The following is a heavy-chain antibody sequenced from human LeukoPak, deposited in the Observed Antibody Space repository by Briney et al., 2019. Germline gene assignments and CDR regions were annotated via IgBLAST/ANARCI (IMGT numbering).Heavy chain of an antibody. CDR1: GFTFSNAW. CDR2: IKSKTDGGTT. J-gene: IGHJ4*02. CDR3: TTESWGSSLIDY. V-gene: IGHV3-15*01. Sequence: GGSLRLSCAASGFTFSNAWMSWVRQAPGKGLEWVGRIKSKTDGGTTDYAAPVKGRFTISRDDSKNTLYLQMNSLKTEDTAVYYCTTESWGSSLIDYWGQGTLVTVSS. D-gene: IGHD3-16*01.